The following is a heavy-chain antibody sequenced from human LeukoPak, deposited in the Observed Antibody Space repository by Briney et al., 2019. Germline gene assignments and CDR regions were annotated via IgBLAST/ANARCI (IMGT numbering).Heavy chain of an antibody. V-gene: IGHV4-34*01. D-gene: IGHD6-6*01. CDR2: INHSGST. J-gene: IGHJ6*03. CDR3: ARCIAARQYYYYYMDV. Sequence: SETLSLTCAVYGGSFSGYYWSWIRQPPEKGLEWIGEINHSGSTNYNPSLKSRVTISVDTSKNQFSLKLSSVTAADTAVYYCARCIAARQYYYYYMDVWGKGTTVTVSS. CDR1: GGSFSGYY.